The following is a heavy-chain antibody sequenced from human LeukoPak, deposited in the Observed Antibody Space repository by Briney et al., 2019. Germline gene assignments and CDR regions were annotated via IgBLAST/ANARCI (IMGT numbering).Heavy chain of an antibody. D-gene: IGHD3-10*01. V-gene: IGHV3-48*01. J-gene: IGHJ6*02. CDR3: ARDMVRGVLPYYYYYGMDV. Sequence: GGSLRLSCAASGFTFSSYSMNWVRQAQGKGLEWVSYISSSSSTIYYADSVKGRFTISRDNANNSLYLQMNSLRAEDTAVYYCARDMVRGVLPYYYYYGMDVWGQGTTVTVSS. CDR1: GFTFSSYS. CDR2: ISSSSSTI.